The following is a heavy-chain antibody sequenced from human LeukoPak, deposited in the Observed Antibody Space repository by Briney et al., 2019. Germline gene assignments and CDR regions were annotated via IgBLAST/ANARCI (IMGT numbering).Heavy chain of an antibody. V-gene: IGHV1-2*02. Sequence: ASVKVSCKASGYTFTGYYMHWVRQAPGQGLEWMGWINPNSGGTNYAHKFQGRVTMTRDTSISTAYMELSRLRSDDTAVYYCARDPYSSSWFLNDYWGQGTLVTVSS. J-gene: IGHJ4*02. CDR3: ARDPYSSSWFLNDY. D-gene: IGHD6-13*01. CDR1: GYTFTGYY. CDR2: INPNSGGT.